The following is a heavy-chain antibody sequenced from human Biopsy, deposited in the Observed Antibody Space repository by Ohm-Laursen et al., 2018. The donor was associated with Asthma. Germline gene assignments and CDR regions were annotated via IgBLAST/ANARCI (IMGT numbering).Heavy chain of an antibody. CDR3: ARLPYGSGSFFDF. Sequence: GESLRISCKASGYIFTSYWIGWVRQMPGKGLEWMAIIFPGDSDTIYSPPFQGQVTISADRSISTAYLHWSSLKSSDTAIYYCARLPYGSGSFFDFWGQGTQVTVAS. CDR1: GYIFTSYW. J-gene: IGHJ4*02. CDR2: IFPGDSDT. V-gene: IGHV5-51*01. D-gene: IGHD3-10*01.